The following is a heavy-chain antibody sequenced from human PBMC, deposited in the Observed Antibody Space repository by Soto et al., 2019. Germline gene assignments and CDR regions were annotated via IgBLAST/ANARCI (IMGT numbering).Heavy chain of an antibody. V-gene: IGHV4-30-4*01. D-gene: IGHD5-12*01. CDR2: FYYNGST. CDR1: GGSISSGDSY. J-gene: IGHJ4*02. Sequence: QVQLQESGPGLVKPSQTLSLTCTVSGGSISSGDSYWSWILQPPGKGLEWIGYFYYNGSTYYSPSSMSRGAISIDTSRIPFALMLASVTAADTAVYYCARTRYSEHYLGYWGQGTLVTVSS. CDR3: ARTRYSEHYLGY.